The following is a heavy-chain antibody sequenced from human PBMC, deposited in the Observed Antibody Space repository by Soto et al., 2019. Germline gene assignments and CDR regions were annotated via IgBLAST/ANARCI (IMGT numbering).Heavy chain of an antibody. V-gene: IGHV3-11*01. Sequence: PGGSLRLSCAASGFNFSDSYMSWIRQAPGKGLEWVSYISSSDSIIYYSDSVKGRFIISRDNAKNSLYLQMNSLRAEDTAVYYCARGGTSTTYWGLFYNWGQGTLVTVSS. CDR2: ISSSDSII. CDR1: GFNFSDSY. CDR3: ARGGTSTTYWGLFYN. J-gene: IGHJ4*02. D-gene: IGHD7-27*01.